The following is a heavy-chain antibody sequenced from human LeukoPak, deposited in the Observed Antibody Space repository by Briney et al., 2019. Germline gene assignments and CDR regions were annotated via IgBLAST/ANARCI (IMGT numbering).Heavy chain of an antibody. CDR2: INPNSGNT. CDR1: GHTFTGYY. V-gene: IGHV1-2*02. J-gene: IGHJ4*02. D-gene: IGHD5-24*01. CDR3: ARASLRDGYKR. Sequence: VASVKVSCKASGHTFTGYYMHWVRQAPGQGLEWMGWINPNSGNTDYAQKFQGRVTMTRDTSVSTVYMELNSLLSDDTAVYYCARASLRDGYKRWGQGTLVTVSS.